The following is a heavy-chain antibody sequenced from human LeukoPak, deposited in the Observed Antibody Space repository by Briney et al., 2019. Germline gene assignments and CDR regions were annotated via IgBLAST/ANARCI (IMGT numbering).Heavy chain of an antibody. J-gene: IGHJ4*02. CDR1: GYTFTGYY. D-gene: IGHD3-22*01. V-gene: IGHV1-2*02. CDR2: INPNSGGT. Sequence: GGSVKVSCKASGYTFTGYYMHWVRQAPGQGLEWMGWINPNSGGTNYAQKFQGRVTMTRDTSVSTAYMELSRLRSDDTAVYYCARALYRYYDSSGHYYAPLSFWGQGTLVTVSS. CDR3: ARALYRYYDSSGHYYAPLSF.